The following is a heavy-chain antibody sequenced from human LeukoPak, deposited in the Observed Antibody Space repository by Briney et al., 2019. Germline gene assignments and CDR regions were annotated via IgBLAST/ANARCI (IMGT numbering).Heavy chain of an antibody. J-gene: IGHJ6*02. V-gene: IGHV3-33*01. CDR2: IWYDGSNK. Sequence: GGSLRLSCAASGFTFSSYGMHWVRQAPGKGLEWVAVIWYDGSNKYYADSVKGRFTISRDNSKNTLYLQMNSLRAEDTAVYYCARDTRAAPGMEVVPAAAIEYYYYGMDVWGQGTTVTVSS. CDR1: GFTFSSYG. D-gene: IGHD2-2*01. CDR3: ARDTRAAPGMEVVPAAAIEYYYYGMDV.